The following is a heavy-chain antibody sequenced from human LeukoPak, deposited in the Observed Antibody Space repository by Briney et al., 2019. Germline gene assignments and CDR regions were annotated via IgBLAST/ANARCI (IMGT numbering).Heavy chain of an antibody. Sequence: PSETLSLTCTVSGVSISSSYSYWGWIRQPPGMGLEWIGSIYYTGNTYYNASLKSQVSISIDTSKNQFSLKLTSVTAADTAVYYCARQTGSGLFILPGGQGTLITVSS. D-gene: IGHD3/OR15-3a*01. CDR2: IYYTGNT. J-gene: IGHJ4*02. CDR3: ARQTGSGLFILP. V-gene: IGHV4-39*01. CDR1: GVSISSSYSY.